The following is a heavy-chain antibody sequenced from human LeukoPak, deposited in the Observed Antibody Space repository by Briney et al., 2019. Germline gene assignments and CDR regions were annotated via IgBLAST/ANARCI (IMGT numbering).Heavy chain of an antibody. V-gene: IGHV3-23*01. CDR2: ISGSGGST. D-gene: IGHD3-22*01. Sequence: GGSLRLSCAASGFTFSSYAMSWVRQAPGKGLEWVSAISGSGGSTYYADSVKGRFTISRDNSKNTLYLQMTSLRAEDTAVYYCAKDLRGSGYYYADYWGQGTLVTVSS. CDR3: AKDLRGSGYYYADY. CDR1: GFTFSSYA. J-gene: IGHJ4*02.